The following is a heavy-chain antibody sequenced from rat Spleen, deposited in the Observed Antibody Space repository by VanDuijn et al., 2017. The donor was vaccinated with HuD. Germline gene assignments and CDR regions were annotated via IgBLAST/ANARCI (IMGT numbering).Heavy chain of an antibody. J-gene: IGHJ2*01. CDR2: ITNSGGST. CDR1: GFTFSSYY. Sequence: EVQLVESGGGLVQPEGSLKLSCVASGFTFSSYYMAWVRQAPAKGLEWVASITNSGGSTYYRDSVKGRFTISRDNAKSTLFLRMDSLRSEDTATYYCTRDLRGWGQGVMVTVSS. CDR3: TRDLRG. V-gene: IGHV5-27*01.